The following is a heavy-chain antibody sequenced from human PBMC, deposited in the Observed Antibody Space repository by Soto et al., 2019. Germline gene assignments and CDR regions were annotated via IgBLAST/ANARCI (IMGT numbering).Heavy chain of an antibody. CDR3: ARALAAGPNYYYYMDV. V-gene: IGHV1-69*02. Sequence: QVQLVQSGAEVKKPGSSVKVSCKASGGTFSSHTISWVLQAPGQGLDWMGRIIPFIGRTSYAQKFQGRVTVTADKSTRTAYMELSSLRSEDTAVYYCARALAAGPNYYYYMDVWGKGTTITGSS. CDR1: GGTFSSHT. J-gene: IGHJ6*03. D-gene: IGHD6-25*01. CDR2: IIPFIGRT.